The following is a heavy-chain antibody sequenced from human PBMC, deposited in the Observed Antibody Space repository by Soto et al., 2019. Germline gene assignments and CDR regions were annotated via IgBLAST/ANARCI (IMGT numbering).Heavy chain of an antibody. V-gene: IGHV4-39*07. CDR3: ARGGYYGSGSRYFDY. CDR2: VYHSGST. J-gene: IGHJ4*02. Sequence: SETLSLTCTVSGGSVSSSSYYWGWVRQPPGKGLEWIGNVYHSGSTNYNPSLESRVTISVDTSKNQFSLKLSSVTAADTAVYYCARGGYYGSGSRYFDYWGQGTLVTVSS. CDR1: GGSVSSSSYY. D-gene: IGHD3-10*01.